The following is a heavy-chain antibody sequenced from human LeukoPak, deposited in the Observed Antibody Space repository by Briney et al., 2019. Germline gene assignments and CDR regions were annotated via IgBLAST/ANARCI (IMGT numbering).Heavy chain of an antibody. Sequence: GGSLRLSCAASGFTFSSYAMSWVRQAPGKGLEWVSAISGSGGSTYYADSVKGRFTISRDNSKNTLYLQMNSLRAEDTAVYYCAEVPDLVGATIIWGQGTLVTVSS. CDR3: AEVPDLVGATII. CDR1: GFTFSSYA. CDR2: ISGSGGST. J-gene: IGHJ4*02. V-gene: IGHV3-23*01. D-gene: IGHD1-26*01.